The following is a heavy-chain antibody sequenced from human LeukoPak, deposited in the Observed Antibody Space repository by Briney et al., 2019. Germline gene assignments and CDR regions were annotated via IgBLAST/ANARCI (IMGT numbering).Heavy chain of an antibody. Sequence: PGGSLRLSCAASGFTFSSYAMSWVRQAPGKGLEWVSAISGSGGSTYYADSVKGRFTISRDNSKNTLYLQMNRLRAEDTAVYYCAKSGAIGTSVDYYFDYWGQGTLVTVSS. CDR2: ISGSGGST. V-gene: IGHV3-23*01. CDR3: AKSGAIGTSVDYYFDY. J-gene: IGHJ4*02. CDR1: GFTFSSYA. D-gene: IGHD1-26*01.